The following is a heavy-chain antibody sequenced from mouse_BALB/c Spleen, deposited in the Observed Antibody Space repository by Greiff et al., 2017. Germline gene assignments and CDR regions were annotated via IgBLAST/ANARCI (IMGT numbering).Heavy chain of an antibody. V-gene: IGHV5-17*02. J-gene: IGHJ3*01. CDR3: ARNGNYEIAY. CDR2: ISSGSSTI. D-gene: IGHD2-1*01. Sequence: EVHLVESGGGLVQPGGSRKLSCAASGFTFSSFGMHWVRQAPEKGLEWVAYISSGSSTIYYADTVKGRFTISRDNPKNTLFLQMTSLRSEDTAMYYCARNGNYEIAYWGQGTLVTVSA. CDR1: GFTFSSFG.